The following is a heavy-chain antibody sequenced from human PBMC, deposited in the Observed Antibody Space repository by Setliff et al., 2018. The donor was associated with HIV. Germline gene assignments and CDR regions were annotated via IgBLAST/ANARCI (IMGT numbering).Heavy chain of an antibody. CDR2: ISDGGGST. CDR1: GFTFSSYS. J-gene: IGHJ6*02. CDR3: ARDRDHVVQEGYYDMGV. D-gene: IGHD3-10*02. Sequence: GGSLRLSCAASGFTFSSYSMNWVRQAPGKGPEWVSAISDGGGSTYYAVSVKGRFTISRDNAKSSLYLQMNSLRAEDTAVYYCARDRDHVVQEGYYDMGVWGQGTTVTVSS. V-gene: IGHV3-21*01.